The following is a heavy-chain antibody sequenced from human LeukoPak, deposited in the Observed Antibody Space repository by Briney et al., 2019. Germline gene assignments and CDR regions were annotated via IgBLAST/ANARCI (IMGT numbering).Heavy chain of an antibody. CDR2: VFYSGST. D-gene: IGHD1-1*01. V-gene: IGHV4-59*11. J-gene: IGHJ4*02. Sequence: PSETLSLTCNVSGVSMSDHYWSWIRQPPGKGLEWIGYVFYSGSTNYTPSLKSRVTMSLDTSKNQFSLTLSSLTAADTAVYYCVRVRWKAVTRYLFDYWGQGTLVTVSS. CDR3: VRVRWKAVTRYLFDY. CDR1: GVSMSDHY.